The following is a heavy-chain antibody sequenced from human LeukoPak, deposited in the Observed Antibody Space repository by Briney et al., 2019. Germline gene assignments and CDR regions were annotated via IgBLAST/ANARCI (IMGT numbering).Heavy chain of an antibody. CDR3: ARLEVVVIDYYYGMDV. V-gene: IGHV1-18*01. CDR2: ISAYNGNT. Sequence: ASVKASCKASGYTFTSYGISWVRQAPGQGLEWMGWISAYNGNTNYAQKLQGRVTMTTDTSTSTAYMELRSLRSDDTAVYYCARLEVVVIDYYYGMDVWGQGTTVTVSS. CDR1: GYTFTSYG. D-gene: IGHD3-22*01. J-gene: IGHJ6*02.